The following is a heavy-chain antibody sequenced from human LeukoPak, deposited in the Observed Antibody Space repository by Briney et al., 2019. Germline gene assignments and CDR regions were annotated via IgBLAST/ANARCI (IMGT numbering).Heavy chain of an antibody. D-gene: IGHD6-13*01. CDR3: ARGVAAAGTRHWYFDL. Sequence: SETLSLTCTVSGGSISSSSYYWGWIRQPPGKGLEWIGSIYYSGSTYYNPSLKSRVTISVDTSKNQFSLKLSSVTAADTAVYYCARGVAAAGTRHWYFDLWGRGTLVTVSS. CDR2: IYYSGST. CDR1: GGSISSSSYY. V-gene: IGHV4-39*07. J-gene: IGHJ2*01.